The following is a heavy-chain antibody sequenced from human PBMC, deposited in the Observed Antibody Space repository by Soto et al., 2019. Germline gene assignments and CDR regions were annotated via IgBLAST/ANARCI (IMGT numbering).Heavy chain of an antibody. D-gene: IGHD3-3*01. Sequence: HPGGSLRLSCAASGFTFSSYAMSWVRQAPGKGLEWVSAISGSGGSTYYADSVKGRFTISRDNSKNTLYLQMNSLRAEDTAVYYCAKPHDFWSGAIDYWAQGTLVTVSS. J-gene: IGHJ4*02. CDR3: AKPHDFWSGAIDY. V-gene: IGHV3-23*01. CDR1: GFTFSSYA. CDR2: ISGSGGST.